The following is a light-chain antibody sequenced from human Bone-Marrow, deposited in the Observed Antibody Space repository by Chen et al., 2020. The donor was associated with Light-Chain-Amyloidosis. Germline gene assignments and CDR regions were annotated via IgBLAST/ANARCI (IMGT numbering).Light chain of an antibody. CDR2: DDS. V-gene: IGLV3-21*02. Sequence: YVLTQPSSVSVAPGQTATIACGGNNIGSTSVHWYQQTPGQAPLLFVYDDSDRPSGIPERLSGSNSGNTATLTISRVEAGDEADYYCQVWDRSSDRPVFGGGTKLTVL. J-gene: IGLJ3*02. CDR1: NIGSTS. CDR3: QVWDRSSDRPV.